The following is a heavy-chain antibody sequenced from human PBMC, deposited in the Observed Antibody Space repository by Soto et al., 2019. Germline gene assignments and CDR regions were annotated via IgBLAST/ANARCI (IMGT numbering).Heavy chain of an antibody. CDR2: IYYSGRS. J-gene: IGHJ4*02. CDR1: GCSITSSSYY. CDR3: ARQRTTVVTQAYFDH. V-gene: IGHV4-39*01. D-gene: IGHD4-17*01. Sequence: PSETLSLTCTVSGCSITSSSYYWGWIRQPPGKGLEWIGGIYYSGRSYYNPSLKSRVTMSVDTSKNQFSLTLNSVTAADAAVYYCARQRTTVVTQAYFDHWGQGTLVTVSS.